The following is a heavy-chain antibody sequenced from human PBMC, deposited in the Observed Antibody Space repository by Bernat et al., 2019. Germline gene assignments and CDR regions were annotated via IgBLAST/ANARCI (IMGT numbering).Heavy chain of an antibody. D-gene: IGHD2-2*01. CDR2: IYYSGST. V-gene: IGHV4-59*01. CDR1: GGSISSYY. J-gene: IGHJ4*02. Sequence: QVQLQESGPGLVKPSETLSLTCTVPGGSISSYYWSWIRQPPGKGLEWIGYIYYSGSTNYNPSLKSRVTISVDTSKNQFSLKLSSVTAADTAVYYCARGGRYCSSTSCPTGDYYFDYWGQGTLVTVSS. CDR3: ARGGRYCSSTSCPTGDYYFDY.